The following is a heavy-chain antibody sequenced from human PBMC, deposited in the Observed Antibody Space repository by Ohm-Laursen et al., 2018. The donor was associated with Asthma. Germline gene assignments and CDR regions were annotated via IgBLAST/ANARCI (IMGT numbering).Heavy chain of an antibody. V-gene: IGHV3-30*04. CDR1: GFTFRSYA. CDR2: ISYDGSNK. D-gene: IGHD3-10*01. Sequence: SLRLSCTASGFTFRSYAMHWVRQAPGKGLEWVAVISYDGSNKYYADSVKGRFTISRDNSKNTLYLQMNSLRAEDTAVYYCARGKRITMVQGVINYYYYGMDVWGQGTTVTVSS. CDR3: ARGKRITMVQGVINYYYYGMDV. J-gene: IGHJ6*02.